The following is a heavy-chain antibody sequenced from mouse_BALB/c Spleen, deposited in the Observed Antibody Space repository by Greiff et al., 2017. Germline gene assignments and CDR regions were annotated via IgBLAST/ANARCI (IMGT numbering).Heavy chain of an antibody. D-gene: IGHD1-2*01. J-gene: IGHJ3*01. CDR3: ARTESLGSGAWFAY. CDR2: IYPYNGGT. V-gene: IGHV1S29*02. Sequence: EVQLQQSGPELVKPGASVKISCKASGYTFTDYNMHWVKQSHGKSLEWIGYIYPYNGGTGYNQKFKSKATLTVDNSSSTAYMELRSLTSEDSAVYYCARTESLGSGAWFAYWGQGTLVTVSA. CDR1: GYTFTDYN.